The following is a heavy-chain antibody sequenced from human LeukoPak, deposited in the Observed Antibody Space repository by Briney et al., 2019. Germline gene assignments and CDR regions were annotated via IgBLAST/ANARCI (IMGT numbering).Heavy chain of an antibody. J-gene: IGHJ6*02. CDR2: IYSGGST. CDR3: AREKWELPTHYYYGMDV. V-gene: IGHV3-53*01. Sequence: GGSLRLSCAASGFTVSSNYMSWVHQAPGKGLEWVSVIYSGGSTYYADSVKGRFTISRDNSKNTLYLQMNSLRAEDTAVYYCAREKWELPTHYYYGMDVWGQGTTVTVSS. D-gene: IGHD1-26*01. CDR1: GFTVSSNY.